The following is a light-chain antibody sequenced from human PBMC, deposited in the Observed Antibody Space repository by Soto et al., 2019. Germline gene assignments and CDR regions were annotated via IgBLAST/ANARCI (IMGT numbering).Light chain of an antibody. J-gene: IGLJ2*01. V-gene: IGLV7-46*01. CDR1: TGAVTSGHY. Sequence: QAVVTQEPSLTVSPGGTVTLTCGSSTGAVTSGHYPYWFQQKPGQAPRTLIYDINNKHSWTPARFSGSLLGGKAALTLSGAQPEDEAAYYCFLSYNSARVFGVGTKLTVL. CDR2: DIN. CDR3: FLSYNSARV.